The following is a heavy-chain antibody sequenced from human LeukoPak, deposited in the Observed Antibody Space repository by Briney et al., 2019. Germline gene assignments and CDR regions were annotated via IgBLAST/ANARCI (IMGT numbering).Heavy chain of an antibody. CDR2: ISSSGSTI. CDR3: ASGFTIFGVVTDYYYGMDV. Sequence: GGSLRLSCAASGFTFSDYYMSWIRQAPGKGLEWVSYISSSGSTIYYADSVKGRFTISRDNSKNTLYLQMNSLRAEDTAVYYCASGFTIFGVVTDYYYGMDVWGQGTTVTVSS. CDR1: GFTFSDYY. J-gene: IGHJ6*02. V-gene: IGHV3-11*04. D-gene: IGHD3-3*01.